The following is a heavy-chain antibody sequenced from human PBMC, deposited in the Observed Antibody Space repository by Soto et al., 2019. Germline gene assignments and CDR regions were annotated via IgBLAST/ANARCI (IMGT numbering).Heavy chain of an antibody. D-gene: IGHD5-12*01. CDR2: IKQDGSEK. Sequence: PGGSLRLSCAASGCTFSTYWMNWVRHSPGKGLEWVANIKQDGSEKFYVDSVRGRFTISRDNAKNSLYLQMSSLRAEDTAVYYCAADYSAYAPNHLGMEVWGQGTTVTVSS. J-gene: IGHJ6*02. CDR1: GCTFSTYW. V-gene: IGHV3-7*01. CDR3: AADYSAYAPNHLGMEV.